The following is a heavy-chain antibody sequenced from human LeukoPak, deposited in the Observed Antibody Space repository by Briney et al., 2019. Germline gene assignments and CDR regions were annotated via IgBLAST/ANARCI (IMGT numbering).Heavy chain of an antibody. Sequence: GGSLRLSCAASGFTFDDYAMHGVRQAPGKGLEWVSSISWNSGSIGYADSVKGRFTISRDNAKNSLYLQMNSLRAEDTALYYCAKASSWYEKGYFDYWGQGTLVTVSS. CDR1: GFTFDDYA. CDR3: AKASSWYEKGYFDY. D-gene: IGHD6-13*01. J-gene: IGHJ4*02. CDR2: ISWNSGSI. V-gene: IGHV3-9*01.